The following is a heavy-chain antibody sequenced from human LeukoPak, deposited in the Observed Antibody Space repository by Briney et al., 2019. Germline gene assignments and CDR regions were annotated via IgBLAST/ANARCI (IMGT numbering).Heavy chain of an antibody. V-gene: IGHV3-23*01. CDR1: GFTFRSHD. J-gene: IGHJ4*02. Sequence: GGSLRLSCAASGFTFRSHDMSWVRQAPGKGLEWVSGISGSDGNTYYADSVKGRFTISRDDSKNTLYLQMNSLRAEDTAVYYCAKDPYYYGSGSYYPIYYFDYWGQGTLVTVSS. D-gene: IGHD3-10*01. CDR3: AKDPYYYGSGSYYPIYYFDY. CDR2: ISGSDGNT.